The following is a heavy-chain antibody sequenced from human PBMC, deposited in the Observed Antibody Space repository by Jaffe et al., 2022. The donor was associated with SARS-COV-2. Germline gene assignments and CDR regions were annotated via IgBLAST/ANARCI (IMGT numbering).Heavy chain of an antibody. CDR3: AREAVEWDYSNQYYFDY. CDR2: INPSGGST. V-gene: IGHV1-46*01. Sequence: QVQLVQSGAEVKKPGASVKVSCKASGYTFTSYYMHWVRQAPGQGLEWMGIINPSGGSTSYAQKFQGRVTMTRDTSTSTVYMELSSLRSEDTAVYYCAREAVEWDYSNQYYFDYWGQGTLVTVSS. D-gene: IGHD4-4*01. CDR1: GYTFTSYY. J-gene: IGHJ4*02.